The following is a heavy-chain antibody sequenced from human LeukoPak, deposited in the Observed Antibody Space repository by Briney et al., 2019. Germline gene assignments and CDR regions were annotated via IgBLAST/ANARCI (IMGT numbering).Heavy chain of an antibody. J-gene: IGHJ4*02. V-gene: IGHV4-59*05. CDR3: ARLFSQVTGSYFDY. CDR1: VGSISSDH. D-gene: IGHD2-8*02. Sequence: SETLSLTCSVSVGSISSDHWIWMRQTPGKGGVWFGSIYYSGTTYYNPSLKSRVTISVDTSKNQFSLKLTSVTAADTAVFYCARLFSQVTGSYFDYWGQGTLVTVSS. CDR2: IYYSGTT.